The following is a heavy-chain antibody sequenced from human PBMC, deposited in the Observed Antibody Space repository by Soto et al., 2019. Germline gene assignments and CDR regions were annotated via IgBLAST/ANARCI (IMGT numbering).Heavy chain of an antibody. CDR1: GGSISSGGYY. J-gene: IGHJ6*02. CDR3: ARGRVPAAIRSPYYYGMDV. V-gene: IGHV4-31*03. D-gene: IGHD2-2*01. CDR2: IYYSGST. Sequence: LSLTCTVSGGSISSGGYYWSWIRQHPGRGLEWIGYIYYSGSTYYNPSLKSRVTISVDTSKNQFSLKLSSVTAADTAVYYCARGRVPAAIRSPYYYGMDVWGQGTTVTVSS.